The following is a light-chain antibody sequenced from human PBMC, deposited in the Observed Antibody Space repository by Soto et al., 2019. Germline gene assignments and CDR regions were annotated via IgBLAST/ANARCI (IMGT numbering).Light chain of an antibody. CDR2: SAS. CDR3: HQCLGVPYT. CDR1: QSVSYSSNNKHY. V-gene: IGKV4-1*01. Sequence: DIVMTQSPDSLAVSLGERATINCKSSQSVSYSSNNKHYLAWYQQKAGQPPKLLIYSASIRESGVPDRFSGSGFGTDYPHTITPLQAEDGAVYYGHQCLGVPYTFGGGTQGE. J-gene: IGKJ4*01.